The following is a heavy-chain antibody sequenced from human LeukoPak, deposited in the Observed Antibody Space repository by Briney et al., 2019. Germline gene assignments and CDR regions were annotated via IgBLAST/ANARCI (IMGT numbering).Heavy chain of an antibody. CDR1: GDSISINYN. CDR3: VRHRQWLLFPDY. D-gene: IGHD6-19*01. J-gene: IGHJ4*02. V-gene: IGHV4-39*01. CDR2: IFYSGAT. Sequence: SETLSLTCTVSGDSISINYNWGWIRQPPGKGLEWIGSIFYSGATYYSPSLKSRVTISVDTSKNQFSLKLSPMTAADTAVYYCVRHRQWLLFPDYWGQGTLVTVSS.